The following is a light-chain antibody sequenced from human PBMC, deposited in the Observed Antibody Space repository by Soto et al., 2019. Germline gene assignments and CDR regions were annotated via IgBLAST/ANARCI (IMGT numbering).Light chain of an antibody. V-gene: IGKV1-33*01. CDR2: DGT. J-gene: IGKJ4*01. CDR1: QHISDY. CDR3: HQYFNPHT. Sequence: DTRLTQSPSSLSASVGDRVTITCQASQHISDYLNWYQQKPGKAPKLLIYDGTKLETGAPPRFSGSGSGTEFTFTISSLQHEDTTTYYCHQYFNPHTFGGGTKVETK.